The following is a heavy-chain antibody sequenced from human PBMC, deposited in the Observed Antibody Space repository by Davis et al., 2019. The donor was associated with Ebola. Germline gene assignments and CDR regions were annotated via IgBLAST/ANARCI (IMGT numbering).Heavy chain of an antibody. CDR3: ARGTDGYNPGGYFDS. D-gene: IGHD5-24*01. Sequence: GESPKTPRNGPGYRFTSYCIVRVRQMPGKGLECMGIIFPGDSDTRYSPSFQGQVTISADKSISTAYLQWSSLKASDTAMYYCARGTDGYNPGGYFDSWGQGTLVTVSS. CDR1: GYRFTSYC. V-gene: IGHV5-51*01. CDR2: IFPGDSDT. J-gene: IGHJ4*02.